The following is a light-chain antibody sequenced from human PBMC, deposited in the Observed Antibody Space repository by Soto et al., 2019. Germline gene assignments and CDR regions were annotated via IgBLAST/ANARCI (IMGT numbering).Light chain of an antibody. Sequence: EIVLTQSPGTLSLSPGERATLSCRASQIVSSSYLAWYQQKPGQAPSLLIYGASSRATGIPDRFSGSGSGTDFTLTISRREPDDFAVYYGQQYGSSPYTFGQGTKLEIK. J-gene: IGKJ2*01. CDR3: QQYGSSPYT. CDR1: QIVSSSY. V-gene: IGKV3-20*01. CDR2: GAS.